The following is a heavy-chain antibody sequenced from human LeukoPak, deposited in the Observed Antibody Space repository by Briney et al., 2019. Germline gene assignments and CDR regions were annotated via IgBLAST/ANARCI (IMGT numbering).Heavy chain of an antibody. CDR3: AKTRGSGHPGRPFDY. J-gene: IGHJ4*02. CDR2: ISGRGGST. D-gene: IGHD6-19*01. CDR1: GFTFSSYA. Sequence: GGSLRLSCADSGFTFSSYAMTWVRQAPGKGLEWVSAISGRGGSTYYADSVKGRFTISRDNSKNTLYLQMNSLRAEDTAVYYCAKTRGSGHPGRPFDYWGQGTLVTVSS. V-gene: IGHV3-23*01.